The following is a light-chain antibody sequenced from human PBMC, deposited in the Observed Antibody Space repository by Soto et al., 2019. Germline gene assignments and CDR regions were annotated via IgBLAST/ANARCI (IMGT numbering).Light chain of an antibody. V-gene: IGKV1-12*01. CDR3: QQANNMPLT. CDR1: QGVNTW. Sequence: DVHLTQSPSSVSASVGDRVTITCRASQGVNTWLAWYQKKPGKAPRLLIYGASSLQSGVPLRFSGSGSGTDFTLTISSLQPEDVGHYYCQQANNMPLTFGGETRVEIK. CDR2: GAS. J-gene: IGKJ4*01.